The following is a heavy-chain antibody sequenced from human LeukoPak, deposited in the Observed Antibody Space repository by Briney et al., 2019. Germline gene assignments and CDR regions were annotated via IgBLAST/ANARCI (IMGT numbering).Heavy chain of an antibody. D-gene: IGHD2-15*01. CDR3: AKVLFPATPFFDY. CDR1: GFTFSDYY. CDR2: IDSSGDVI. V-gene: IGHV3-11*01. J-gene: IGHJ4*02. Sequence: GGSLRLSCAASGFTFSDYYMTWIRQAPGKGLEWLSYIDSSGDVIYYADSVKGRFTISRDNAKNSLSLQMNSLRAEDTAVYYCAKVLFPATPFFDYWGQGTLVTVSS.